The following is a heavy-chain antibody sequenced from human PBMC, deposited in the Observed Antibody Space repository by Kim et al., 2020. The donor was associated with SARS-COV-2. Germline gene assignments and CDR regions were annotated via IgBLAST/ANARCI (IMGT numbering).Heavy chain of an antibody. D-gene: IGHD3-3*01. CDR2: FDPEDGGT. CDR3: ATAPSSYEPCDK. CDR1: GHTLSEIP. J-gene: IGHJ4*02. V-gene: IGHV1-24*01. Sequence: ASVKVSCKVSGHTLSEIPMHWVRQAPGKGLEWMGGFDPEDGGTIYAQKFLDRVTMTEDTSTGTAYLNMDSLEYDDTAVYYCATAPSSYEPCDKWGQGTLVIVSS.